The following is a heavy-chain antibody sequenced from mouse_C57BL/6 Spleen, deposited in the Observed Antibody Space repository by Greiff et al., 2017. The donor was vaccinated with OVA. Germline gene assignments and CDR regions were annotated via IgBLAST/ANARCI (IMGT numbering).Heavy chain of an antibody. V-gene: IGHV5-17*01. CDR1: GFTFSDYG. J-gene: IGHJ3*01. CDR2: ISSGSSTI. D-gene: IGHD2-4*01. CDR3: ARRYYDYDGDFAY. Sequence: EVQGVESGGGLVKPGGSLKLSCAASGFTFSDYGMHWVRQAPEKGLEWVAYISSGSSTIYYADTVKGRFTISRDNAKNTLFLQMTSLRSEDTAMYYCARRYYDYDGDFAYWGQGTLVTVSA.